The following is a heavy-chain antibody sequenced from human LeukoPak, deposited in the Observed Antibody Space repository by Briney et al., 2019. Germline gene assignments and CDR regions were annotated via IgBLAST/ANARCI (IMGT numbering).Heavy chain of an antibody. V-gene: IGHV3-30*12. J-gene: IGHJ3*02. Sequence: GGSLRLSSVASGFSFSYGMNWVRQAPGKGLEGVAFMNFTEKDKSYTDAVKGRFTISRDNYRNPLYLQMNSLGAEDTAVYYCARTGVKYVIAAAAFDIWSQATMVTVSS. CDR1: GFSFSYG. CDR3: ARTGVKYVIAAAAFDI. CDR2: MNFTEKDK. D-gene: IGHD6-13*01.